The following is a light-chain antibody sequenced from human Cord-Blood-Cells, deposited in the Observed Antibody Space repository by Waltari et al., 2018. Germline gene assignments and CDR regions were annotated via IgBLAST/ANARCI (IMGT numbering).Light chain of an antibody. CDR1: QSISSW. CDR2: KAS. V-gene: IGKV1-5*03. Sequence: DIQMNQSPSTLSASVGDRVTTTCRASQSISSWLAWYQQKPGKAPKLLSYKASSLESGVPSRFIGSGSVTEFTLTITSLQPYDFATYYCQHYNSYTPTFGGGTKVEIK. J-gene: IGKJ4*01. CDR3: QHYNSYTPT.